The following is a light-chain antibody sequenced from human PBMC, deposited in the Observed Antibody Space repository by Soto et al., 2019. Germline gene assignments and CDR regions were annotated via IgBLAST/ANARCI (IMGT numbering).Light chain of an antibody. V-gene: IGKV3-20*01. J-gene: IGKJ3*01. Sequence: EIVLTQSPGTLSLSPGERATLSCRASQSVSSNSLAWYQQKPGQAPRLLIYGASTRATGIADRFSGSGSGTDFTLTISRLEPEDFAVYYCQQYGSSGVTFGFGTKVDIK. CDR1: QSVSSNS. CDR3: QQYGSSGVT. CDR2: GAS.